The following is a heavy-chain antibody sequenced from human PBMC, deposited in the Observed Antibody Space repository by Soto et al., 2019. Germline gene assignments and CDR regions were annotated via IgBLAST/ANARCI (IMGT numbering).Heavy chain of an antibody. V-gene: IGHV3-30-3*01. CDR3: ARTKTPFSSTSWFDY. CDR2: ISYDGSNK. J-gene: IGHJ5*01. Sequence: GGSLRLSCAASGFTFSSYAMHWVRQAPGKGLEWVAVISYDGSNKYYADSVKGRFTISRDNSKNTLYLQMNSLRAEDTAVYYCARTKTPFSSTSWFDYWGQGTLVTVSS. CDR1: GFTFSSYA. D-gene: IGHD2-2*01.